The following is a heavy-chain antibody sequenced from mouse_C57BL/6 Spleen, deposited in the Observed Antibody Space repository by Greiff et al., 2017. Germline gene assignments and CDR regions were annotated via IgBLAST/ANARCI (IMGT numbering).Heavy chain of an antibody. Sequence: EVMLVESGGGLVKPGGSLKLSCAASGFTFSDYGMHWVRQAPEKGLEWVAYISSGSSTIYYADTVKGRFTISRDNAKNTLFLQMTSLRSEDTAMYYCARRDFNYYGSSYYAMDYWGQGTSVTVSS. CDR2: ISSGSSTI. CDR3: ARRDFNYYGSSYYAMDY. CDR1: GFTFSDYG. V-gene: IGHV5-17*01. J-gene: IGHJ4*01. D-gene: IGHD1-1*01.